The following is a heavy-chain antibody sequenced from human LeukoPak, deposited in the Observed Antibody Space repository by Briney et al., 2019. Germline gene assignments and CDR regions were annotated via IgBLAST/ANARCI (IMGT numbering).Heavy chain of an antibody. D-gene: IGHD3-10*01. CDR2: IYYSGGA. Sequence: SETLSLTCTVSGGSISISDYSWGWIRQPPGKGLEWIDTIYYSGGAHYTVSLKSRVTISVDTSKNQFSLRLNSVTAADTAMYFCARHKGPHIVRGVLRNNWFDYWGQGILVTVSS. J-gene: IGHJ5*01. CDR1: GGSISISDYS. CDR3: ARHKGPHIVRGVLRNNWFDY. V-gene: IGHV4-39*01.